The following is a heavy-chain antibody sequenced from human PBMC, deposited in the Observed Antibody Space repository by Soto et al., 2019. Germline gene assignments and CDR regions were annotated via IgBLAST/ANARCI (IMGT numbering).Heavy chain of an antibody. CDR3: ARGGGPYVWFNEF. V-gene: IGHV1-69*13. Sequence: SVKVSCRDSGGLFSSFAISWVRQAPGQGLEWLGGIIPVFGTTNYAEKFQDRVTITADESTNTAYMELTSLTSGDTAMYYCARGGGPYVWFNEFWGQGTLVTVSS. D-gene: IGHD3-10*02. CDR1: GGLFSSFA. CDR2: IIPVFGTT. J-gene: IGHJ4*02.